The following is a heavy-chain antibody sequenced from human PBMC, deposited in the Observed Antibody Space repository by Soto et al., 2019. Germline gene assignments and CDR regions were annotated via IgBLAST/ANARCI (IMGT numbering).Heavy chain of an antibody. CDR2: ISAYNGNT. CDR3: ALGYYGPGSYLEVLTSYYYYGMDV. CDR1: GYTFTSYG. Sequence: ASVKVSCKASGYTFTSYGISWVRQAPGQGLEWMGWISAYNGNTNYAQKLQGRVTMTTDTSTSTAYMELRSLRSDDTAVYYCALGYYGPGSYLEVLTSYYYYGMDVWGQGTTVTVSS. J-gene: IGHJ6*02. V-gene: IGHV1-18*01. D-gene: IGHD3-10*01.